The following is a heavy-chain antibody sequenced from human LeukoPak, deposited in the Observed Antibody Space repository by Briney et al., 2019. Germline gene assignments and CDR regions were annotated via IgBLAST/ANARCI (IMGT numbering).Heavy chain of an antibody. J-gene: IGHJ4*02. D-gene: IGHD6-19*01. V-gene: IGHV5-51*01. CDR2: IYADDSET. Sequence: GESLKISCKGSGYSFTNYWIGWVRQMPGKGLEWMGIIYADDSETRYSPSFKGQVTISADKSISTAYLQWSSLTASDTAMYYCAKLIAVGGNGYFDYWGQGTPVTVSS. CDR1: GYSFTNYW. CDR3: AKLIAVGGNGYFDY.